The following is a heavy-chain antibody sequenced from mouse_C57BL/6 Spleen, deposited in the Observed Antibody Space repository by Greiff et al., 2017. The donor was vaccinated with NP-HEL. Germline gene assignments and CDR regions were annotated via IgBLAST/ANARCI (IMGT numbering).Heavy chain of an antibody. Sequence: EVNVVESGGGLVKPGGSLKLSCAASGFTFSDYGMHWVRQAPEKGLEWVAYISSGSSTIYYADTVKGRFTISRDNAKNTLFLQMTSLRSEDTAMYYCARRYYGSSYFWYFDVWGTGTTVTVSS. CDR1: GFTFSDYG. V-gene: IGHV5-17*01. CDR2: ISSGSSTI. J-gene: IGHJ1*03. CDR3: ARRYYGSSYFWYFDV. D-gene: IGHD1-1*01.